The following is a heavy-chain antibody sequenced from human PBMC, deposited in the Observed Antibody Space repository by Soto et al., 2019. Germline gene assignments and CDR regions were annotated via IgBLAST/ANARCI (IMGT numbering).Heavy chain of an antibody. D-gene: IGHD1-26*01. CDR3: ARTVSVAPPHLDYFDY. CDR1: GYTFTSYG. V-gene: IGHV1-18*04. J-gene: IGHJ4*02. CDR2: ISAYNGNT. Sequence: ASVKVSCKASGYTFTSYGISWVRQAPGQGLEWMGWISAYNGNTNYAQKLQGRVTMTTDTSTSTAYMELRSLGSDDTAVYYCARTVSVAPPHLDYFDYWGQGTLVTVSS.